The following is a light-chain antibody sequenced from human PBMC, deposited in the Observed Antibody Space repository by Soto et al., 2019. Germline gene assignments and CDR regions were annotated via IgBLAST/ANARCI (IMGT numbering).Light chain of an antibody. V-gene: IGKV1-8*01. CDR2: AAS. CDR1: QGISSY. Sequence: AIRMTQSPSSLSASTGDRVTITCRASQGISSYLAWYQQKPGKAPKLLIYAASTLQSGVPSSFSGSGSGTDFTLTISCLQSEDFATYYCQQYYSYPSFTFGPGTKVDIK. CDR3: QQYYSYPSFT. J-gene: IGKJ3*01.